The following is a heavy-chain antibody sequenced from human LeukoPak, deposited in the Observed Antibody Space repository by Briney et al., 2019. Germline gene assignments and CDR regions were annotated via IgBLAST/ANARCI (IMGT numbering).Heavy chain of an antibody. CDR2: IYPDDSDT. D-gene: IGHD4-17*01. V-gene: IGHV5-51*01. CDR3: ATHTYGDYSFAF. CDR1: GFNFANYW. J-gene: IGHJ4*02. Sequence: GESLKISCKAPGFNFANYWIAWVRQMPGKGLEWMGIIYPDDSDTRYSPSFEGQVTISADKSISTAYLQWSSLTASDTAMYYCATHTYGDYSFAFWGQATLVIVSS.